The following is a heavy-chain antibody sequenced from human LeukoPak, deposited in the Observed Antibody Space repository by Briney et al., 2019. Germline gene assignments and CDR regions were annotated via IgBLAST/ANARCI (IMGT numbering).Heavy chain of an antibody. Sequence: GGSLRLSCVVSGFTFSSYAMSWVRQAPGKGLEWVSVISGSGGSTYYADSVKGRFTISRDNSKNTLFLQMNSLRAEDTAVYYCTKVRDSSAYLFDFWGQGTLVTVSS. CDR3: TKVRDSSAYLFDF. CDR2: ISGSGGST. CDR1: GFTFSSYA. V-gene: IGHV3-23*01. J-gene: IGHJ4*02. D-gene: IGHD3-22*01.